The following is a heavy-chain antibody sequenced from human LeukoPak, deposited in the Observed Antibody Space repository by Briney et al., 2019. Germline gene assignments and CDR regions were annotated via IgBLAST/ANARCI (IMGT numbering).Heavy chain of an antibody. V-gene: IGHV3-23*01. D-gene: IGHD6-13*01. CDR1: PFTFSIYA. CDR3: SKDPYEQQLVYDAFVT. Sequence: PGRSLTLSSAASPFTFSIYAMRWVSQAPRTELEAFTAISGRAGSTYCADSVKCRFTISRANSKNTLYLQMNSLRAEYMAVYYCSKDPYEQQLVYDAFVTRGEGKMVTVSS. CDR2: ISGRAGST. J-gene: IGHJ3*02.